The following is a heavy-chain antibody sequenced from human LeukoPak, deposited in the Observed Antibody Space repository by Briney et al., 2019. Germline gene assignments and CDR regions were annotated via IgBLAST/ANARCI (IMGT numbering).Heavy chain of an antibody. J-gene: IGHJ6*03. D-gene: IGHD1-26*01. CDR1: GGSFSGYY. CDR2: INHSGST. V-gene: IGHV4-34*01. CDR3: ARGEWELRDYYYMDV. Sequence: SETLSLTCAVYGGSFSGYYWSWIRQPPGKGLEWIGEINHSGSTNYNPSLKSRVTISVDTSKNQFSLKLSSVTAADTAVYYCARGEWELRDYYYMDVWGKGTTVTISS.